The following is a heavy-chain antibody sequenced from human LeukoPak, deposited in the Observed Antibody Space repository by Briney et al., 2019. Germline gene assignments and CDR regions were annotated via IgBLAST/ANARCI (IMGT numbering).Heavy chain of an antibody. CDR2: IYYSGST. CDR1: GVSISSYY. Sequence: SETLSLTCPVSGVSISSYYLRWIRQPPGKGLEWVGYIYYSGSTNYNPSLKSRVTISVVTSKTQFAHKLSSVTAADTAVYYCASGTFGGIIDYWGQGTLVTVSS. V-gene: IGHV4-59*08. J-gene: IGHJ4*02. D-gene: IGHD3-16*02. CDR3: ASGTFGGIIDY.